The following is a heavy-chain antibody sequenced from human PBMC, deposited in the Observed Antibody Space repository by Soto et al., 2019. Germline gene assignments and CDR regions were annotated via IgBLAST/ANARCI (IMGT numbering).Heavy chain of an antibody. CDR1: GGSISSSSYY. CDR2: IYYSGST. CDR3: AWGATYYYDSSGYYYLGDWYFDL. J-gene: IGHJ2*01. Sequence: QLQLQESGPGLVKPSETLSLTCTVSGGSISSSSYYWGWIRQPPGKGLEWIGSIYYSGSTYYNPSLKSRVTISVDTSKNQVSLKLSSVTAADTAVYYCAWGATYYYDSSGYYYLGDWYFDLWGRGTLVTVSS. D-gene: IGHD3-22*01. V-gene: IGHV4-39*01.